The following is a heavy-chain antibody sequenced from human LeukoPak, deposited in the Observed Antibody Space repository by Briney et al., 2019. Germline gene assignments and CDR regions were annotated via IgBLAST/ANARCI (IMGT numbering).Heavy chain of an antibody. CDR2: ISWNSGSI. Sequence: PGRSLRLSCAASGFTFDDYAMHWVRQAPGKGLEWVSGISWNSGSIGYADSVKGRFSISRDNAKNSLSLQMNSLRAEDMALYYCAKDTDNIGRGVIKDWGQGTLVTVSS. CDR1: GFTFDDYA. J-gene: IGHJ4*02. D-gene: IGHD3-10*01. CDR3: AKDTDNIGRGVIKD. V-gene: IGHV3-9*03.